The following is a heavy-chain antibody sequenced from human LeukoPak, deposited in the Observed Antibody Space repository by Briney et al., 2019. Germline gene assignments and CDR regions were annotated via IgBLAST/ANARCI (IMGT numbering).Heavy chain of an antibody. V-gene: IGHV4-38-2*01. CDR3: ARLNYDYVWGSYRIYYYYYMDV. CDR2: IYHSGST. J-gene: IGHJ6*03. CDR1: GYSISSGYY. D-gene: IGHD3-16*02. Sequence: SETLSLTCAVSGYSISSGYYWGWIRQPPGKGLEWIGSIYHSGSTNYNPSLKSRVTISVDTSKNQFSLKLSSVTAADTAVYYCARLNYDYVWGSYRIYYYYYMDVWGKGTTVTVSS.